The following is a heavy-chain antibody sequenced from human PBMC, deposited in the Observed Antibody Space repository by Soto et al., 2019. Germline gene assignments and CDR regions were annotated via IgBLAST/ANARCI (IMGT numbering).Heavy chain of an antibody. CDR2: SRNKANSYTT. V-gene: IGHV3-72*01. D-gene: IGHD4-17*01. Sequence: PGGSLRLSCAASGFTFSDHYMDWVRQAPGKGLEWVGRSRNKANSYTTEYAASVKGRFTISRDDSRNSLYLQMNSLKIEDTAVYYCASSWGDYRYFNSWGQGTLVTVSS. CDR1: GFTFSDHY. J-gene: IGHJ4*02. CDR3: ASSWGDYRYFNS.